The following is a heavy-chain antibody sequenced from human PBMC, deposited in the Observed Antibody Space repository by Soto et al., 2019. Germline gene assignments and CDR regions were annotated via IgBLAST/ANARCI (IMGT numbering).Heavy chain of an antibody. CDR1: GGSIADGGYF. J-gene: IGHJ4*02. D-gene: IGHD2-21*01. CDR3: ARGGRHLYCGRDSCNSPFES. CDR2: VYYKETT. Sequence: QVHLQESGPGLVKPSQTLSLTCIVSGGSIADGGYFWSWIRQRPGQGLEFLGYVYYKETTYYRPSFEGRLNISIDASLNHLSLQLSALTAADTAVSYCARGGRHLYCGRDSCNSPFESWGQGAQVAVSS. V-gene: IGHV4-31*03.